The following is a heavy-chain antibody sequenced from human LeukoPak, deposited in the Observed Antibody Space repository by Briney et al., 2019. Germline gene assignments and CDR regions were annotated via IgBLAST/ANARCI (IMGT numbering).Heavy chain of an antibody. Sequence: PGGSLRLSCAASGFTFSDYYMSWIRQAPGKGLEWVSYISSSGSTIYYADSVKGRFTISRDNAKNSLYLQMDTLRAEDTAVYYCARAPRFRLVGVPKGPFDPWGQGTLVTVSS. V-gene: IGHV3-11*01. J-gene: IGHJ5*02. CDR1: GFTFSDYY. CDR2: ISSSGSTI. CDR3: ARAPRFRLVGVPKGPFDP. D-gene: IGHD1-26*01.